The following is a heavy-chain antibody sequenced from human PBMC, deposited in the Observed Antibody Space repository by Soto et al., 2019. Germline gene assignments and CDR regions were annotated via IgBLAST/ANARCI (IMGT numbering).Heavy chain of an antibody. D-gene: IGHD3-10*01. CDR2: ISYDGSNK. CDR3: ANANYYDSGKYYSDY. CDR1: GFTFSSYG. J-gene: IGHJ4*02. Sequence: QVQLVESGGGVVQTGRSLRLSCAASGFTFSSYGMHWVRQAPGKGLEWVALISYDGSNKYYVDSVKGRFTISRDNSKSTLYLEMNSLRAEDTAVYYCANANYYDSGKYYSDYWGQGTLVTVSS. V-gene: IGHV3-30*18.